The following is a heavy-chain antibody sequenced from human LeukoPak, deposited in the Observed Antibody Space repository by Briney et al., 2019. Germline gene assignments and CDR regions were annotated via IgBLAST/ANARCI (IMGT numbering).Heavy chain of an antibody. CDR2: IWYDGSNK. J-gene: IGHJ4*02. CDR3: ARTGSGSYYLDY. CDR1: GFTFSSYG. D-gene: IGHD1-26*01. Sequence: GGSLRLSCAASGFTFSSYGMHWVRQAPGKGLEWVAVIWYDGSNKYYADSVKGRFTISRDNSKNTPYLQMNSLRAEDTAVYYCARTGSGSYYLDYWGQGTLVTVSS. V-gene: IGHV3-33*01.